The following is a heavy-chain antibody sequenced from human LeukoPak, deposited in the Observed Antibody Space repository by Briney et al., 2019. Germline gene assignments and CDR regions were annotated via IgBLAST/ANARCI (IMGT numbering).Heavy chain of an antibody. V-gene: IGHV4-39*07. CDR3: ARGSFGKLDL. J-gene: IGHJ2*01. Sequence: SETLSLTCTVSGDSISSSRYYWGWIRQPPGKGLEWIGSIYYSLSTYYNPSLKSRVTISVDTSKNQFSLKLSSVTAADTAVYYCARGSFGKLDLWGRGTLVTVSS. CDR1: GDSISSSRYY. D-gene: IGHD3-3*01. CDR2: IYYSLST.